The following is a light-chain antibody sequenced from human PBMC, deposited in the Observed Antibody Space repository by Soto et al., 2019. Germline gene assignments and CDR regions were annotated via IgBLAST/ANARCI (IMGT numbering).Light chain of an antibody. CDR3: QQYNNCPLYT. V-gene: IGKV3-15*01. Sequence: EIVMTQSPATLSVSPGERATLSCRASQSVSSNLAWYQQKPGQAPRLLIYGASTRATGIPARFSGSGSGTEFTLTISSLQSEDFAVYCCQQYNNCPLYTFGQGTKLEIK. CDR1: QSVSSN. J-gene: IGKJ2*01. CDR2: GAS.